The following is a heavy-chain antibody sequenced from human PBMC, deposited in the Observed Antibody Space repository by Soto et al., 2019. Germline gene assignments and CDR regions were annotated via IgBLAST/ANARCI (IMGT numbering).Heavy chain of an antibody. CDR3: ATRAYYDISRYYEYYFDY. CDR1: GFTFSNYG. V-gene: IGHV3-23*01. CDR2: ISAGGGNT. D-gene: IGHD3-22*01. Sequence: EVQLLESGGGLVQPGGSLRLSCAASGFTFSNYGMSWVRQAPGKGLEWVSGISAGGGNTYYADSVKGRFTISRDNSRNTLYLQMNSLRAEDTAVYYCATRAYYDISRYYEYYFDYWGQGSLVTVSS. J-gene: IGHJ4*02.